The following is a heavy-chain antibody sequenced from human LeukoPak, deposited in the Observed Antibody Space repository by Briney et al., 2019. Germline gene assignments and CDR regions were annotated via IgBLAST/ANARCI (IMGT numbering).Heavy chain of an antibody. Sequence: SETLSLTCTVSGGSISSYYWSWIRQPPGKGLEWIGYIYYSGSTNYNPSLKSRVTISVDTSKNQFSLKLSSVTAADTAVYYCASWGPYCSGGSCLYYFDYWGQGTLVTVSS. CDR2: IYYSGST. CDR1: GGSISSYY. V-gene: IGHV4-59*01. CDR3: ASWGPYCSGGSCLYYFDY. J-gene: IGHJ4*02. D-gene: IGHD2-15*01.